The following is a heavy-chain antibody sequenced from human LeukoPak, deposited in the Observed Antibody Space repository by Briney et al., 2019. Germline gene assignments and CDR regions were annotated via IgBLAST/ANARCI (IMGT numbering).Heavy chain of an antibody. CDR3: ARDLSYCSSTRCYAPYYFDH. V-gene: IGHV4-4*07. D-gene: IGHD2-2*01. J-gene: IGHJ4*02. CDR2: IYTSGST. Sequence: PSETLSLTCSVSGGSVGSYYWSWIRQPTGKGLEWIGRIYTSGSTNYNPSLRSRATISVDKSKSQFSLKLTSVTAADTAVYYCARDLSYCSSTRCYAPYYFDHWGQGTLVTVSS. CDR1: GGSVGSYY.